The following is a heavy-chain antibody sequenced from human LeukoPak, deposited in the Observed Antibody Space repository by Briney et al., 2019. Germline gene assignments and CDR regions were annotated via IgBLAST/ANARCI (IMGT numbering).Heavy chain of an antibody. CDR3: ARRFDDILTGYYNHYFDY. CDR2: IYYSGST. Sequence: SETLSLTCTVSGGSISSSSYYWGWIRQPPGKGLEWIGSIYYSGSTYYNPSLKSRVTISVDTSKNQFSLKLSSVTAADTAVYYCARRFDDILTGYYNHYFDYWGQGTLVTVSS. V-gene: IGHV4-39*01. CDR1: GGSISSSSYY. D-gene: IGHD3-9*01. J-gene: IGHJ4*02.